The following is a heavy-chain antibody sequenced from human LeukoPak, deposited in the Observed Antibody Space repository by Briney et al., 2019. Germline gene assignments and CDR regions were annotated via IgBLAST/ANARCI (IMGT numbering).Heavy chain of an antibody. CDR1: GYTFTSYG. J-gene: IGHJ5*02. CDR2: ISAYNGNT. D-gene: IGHD4-23*01. CDR3: AIDYGGNWFDP. V-gene: IGHV1-18*01. Sequence: ASVKVSCKASGYTFTSYGISWVRQAPGQGLEWMGWISAYNGNTNYAQKFQGRVTMTRDTSTSTVYMELSSLRSEDTAVYYCAIDYGGNWFDPWGQGTLVTVSS.